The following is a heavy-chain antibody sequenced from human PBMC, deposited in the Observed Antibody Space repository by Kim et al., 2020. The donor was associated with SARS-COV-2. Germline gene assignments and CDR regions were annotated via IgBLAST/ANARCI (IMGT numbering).Heavy chain of an antibody. CDR3: AKDFGDYDNPPGSI. Sequence: ADSVQGRFTISRDNSKNTLYLQMNSLRAEDTAVYYCAKDFGDYDNPPGSIWGQGTMVTVSS. V-gene: IGHV3-23*01. D-gene: IGHD3-22*01. J-gene: IGHJ3*02.